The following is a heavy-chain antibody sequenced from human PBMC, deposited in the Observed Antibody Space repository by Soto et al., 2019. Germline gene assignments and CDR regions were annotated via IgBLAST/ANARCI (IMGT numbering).Heavy chain of an antibody. CDR2: IYHSGST. J-gene: IGHJ6*02. D-gene: IGHD4-4*01. Sequence: PSETLSLTCAVSGGSISSGGYSWSWTRQPPGKGLEWIGYIYHSGSTYYNPSLKSRVTISVDRSKNQFSLKLSSVTAADTAVYYCARGNPYGMDVWGQGTTVTVSS. CDR3: ARGNPYGMDV. CDR1: GGSISSGGYS. V-gene: IGHV4-30-2*01.